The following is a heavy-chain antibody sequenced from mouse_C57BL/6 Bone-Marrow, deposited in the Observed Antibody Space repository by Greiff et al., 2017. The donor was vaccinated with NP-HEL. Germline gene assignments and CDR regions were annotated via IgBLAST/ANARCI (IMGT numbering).Heavy chain of an antibody. CDR3: ARSVASYAMDY. J-gene: IGHJ4*01. D-gene: IGHD1-1*02. CDR1: GYTFTSYG. V-gene: IGHV1-81*01. CDR2: IYPRSGNT. Sequence: VQLQQSGAELARPGASVKLSCKASGYTFTSYGISWVKQRTGQGLEWIGEIYPRSGNTYYNEKFKGKATLTADKSSSTAYMGLRSMASEDSAVYFCARSVASYAMDYWGKGTTVTVSS.